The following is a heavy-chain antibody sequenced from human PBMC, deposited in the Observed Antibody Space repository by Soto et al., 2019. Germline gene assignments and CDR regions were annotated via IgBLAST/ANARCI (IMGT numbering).Heavy chain of an antibody. Sequence: QVQLVQSGAEVKKPGASVKVSCKASGYTFTNYGISWVRQAPGQGLEWMGWISAYNGNTNYAQKLQCRVTMTTDTSTRTAYMELRSLRSDDTAMYYCERDQDSIQYAGIDYWGQGTLVTVSS. CDR1: GYTFTNYG. V-gene: IGHV1-18*01. D-gene: IGHD2-2*01. J-gene: IGHJ4*02. CDR3: ERDQDSIQYAGIDY. CDR2: ISAYNGNT.